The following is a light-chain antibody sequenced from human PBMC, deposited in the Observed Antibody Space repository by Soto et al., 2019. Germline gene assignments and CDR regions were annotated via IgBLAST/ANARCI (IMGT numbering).Light chain of an antibody. CDR1: QSISIY. J-gene: IGKJ1*01. CDR3: QQHNSYSPWT. CDR2: ASS. V-gene: IGKV1-39*01. Sequence: DIQMTQSPSSMYASVGNRVTLTCRTSQSISIYLNWYQQIPGKAPTLLIYASSNLHTGVPSRFSGSASGTDFTLTISSLHPDDFATYYCQQHNSYSPWTFGQGTKVDIK.